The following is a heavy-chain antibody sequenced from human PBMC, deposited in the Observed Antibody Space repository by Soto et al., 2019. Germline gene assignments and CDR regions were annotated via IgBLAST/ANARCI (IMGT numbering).Heavy chain of an antibody. D-gene: IGHD3-10*01. Sequence: SETLSLTCTVSGGSISSYYWSWIRQPPGKGLEWIGYIYYSGSTNYNPSLKSRVTISVDKSKNQFSLKLSSVTAADTAVYYCASGYGSGRSLDYWGQGTLVTVSS. V-gene: IGHV4-59*12. CDR3: ASGYGSGRSLDY. CDR1: GGSISSYY. J-gene: IGHJ4*02. CDR2: IYYSGST.